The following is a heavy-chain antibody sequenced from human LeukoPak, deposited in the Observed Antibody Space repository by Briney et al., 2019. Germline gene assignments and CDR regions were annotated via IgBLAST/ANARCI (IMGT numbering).Heavy chain of an antibody. D-gene: IGHD1-1*01. V-gene: IGHV4-39*01. CDR2: IYYSGST. Sequence: SETLSLTCTVSGGSISSSSYYWGWIRQPPGKGLEWIVSIYYSGSTYYNPSLKSRVTISVDTSKNQFSLKLSSVTAADTAVYYCARQGPGTVFDYWGQGTLVTVSS. CDR1: GGSISSSSYY. CDR3: ARQGPGTVFDY. J-gene: IGHJ4*02.